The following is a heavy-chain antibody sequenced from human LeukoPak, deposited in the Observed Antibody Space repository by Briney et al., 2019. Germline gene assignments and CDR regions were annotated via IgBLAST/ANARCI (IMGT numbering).Heavy chain of an antibody. CDR3: ANGAGLKNGFEY. CDR1: GFTFSSYG. D-gene: IGHD6-19*01. Sequence: GGSLRLSCEASGFTFSSYGMHWVRQAPGKGLEWVAFIRYDGSNKYYADSVKGRFTISRDNSKNTLYLQMNSLRAEDTAVYYCANGAGLKNGFEYWGQGTLVTVSS. J-gene: IGHJ4*02. V-gene: IGHV3-30*02. CDR2: IRYDGSNK.